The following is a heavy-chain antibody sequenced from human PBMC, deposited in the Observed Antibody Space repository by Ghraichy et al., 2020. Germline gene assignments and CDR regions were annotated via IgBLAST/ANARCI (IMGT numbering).Heavy chain of an antibody. J-gene: IGHJ6*02. CDR1: GFTFSSYA. CDR2: ISGSGGST. Sequence: GSLRLSCAASGFTFSSYAMSWVRQAPGKGLEWVSAISGSGGSTYYADSVKGRFTISRDNSKNTLYLQMNSLRAEDTAVYYCAKIVSVVVAMDVWGQGTTVTVSS. CDR3: AKIVSVVVAMDV. D-gene: IGHD2-15*01. V-gene: IGHV3-23*01.